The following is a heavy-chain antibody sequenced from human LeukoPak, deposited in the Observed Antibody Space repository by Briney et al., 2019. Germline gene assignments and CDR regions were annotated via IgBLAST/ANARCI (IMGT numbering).Heavy chain of an antibody. Sequence: HGESLKISCKGSRYSFTSYWIGWVRQMPGKGLEWMGIIYPGDSDTRYSPSFQGQVTISADKSISTAYLQWSSLKASDAAMYYCARLPLGYCSSTSCYDPSLDYWGQGTLVTVSS. CDR3: ARLPLGYCSSTSCYDPSLDY. D-gene: IGHD2-2*01. J-gene: IGHJ4*02. V-gene: IGHV5-51*01. CDR1: RYSFTSYW. CDR2: IYPGDSDT.